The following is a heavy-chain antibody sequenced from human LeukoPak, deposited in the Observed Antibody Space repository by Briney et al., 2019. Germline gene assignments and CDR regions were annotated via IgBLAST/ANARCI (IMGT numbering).Heavy chain of an antibody. CDR1: GYTFTSCG. V-gene: IGHV1-18*01. Sequence: GASVTLSCNASGYTFTSCGISWMWLPPGQGLELMGWISAYNGNTNYAQTLQGRGTMTTDTSTSTAYMELMSLRSDDTGVYYCARDPYNYYDSSGYDYWGQGTLVTVSS. J-gene: IGHJ4*02. CDR3: ARDPYNYYDSSGYDY. CDR2: ISAYNGNT. D-gene: IGHD3-22*01.